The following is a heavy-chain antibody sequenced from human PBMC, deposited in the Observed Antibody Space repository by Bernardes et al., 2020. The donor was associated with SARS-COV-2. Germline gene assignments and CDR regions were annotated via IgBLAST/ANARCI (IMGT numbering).Heavy chain of an antibody. J-gene: IGHJ5*02. V-gene: IGHV1-2*02. CDR1: GYTFTGYY. CDR2: INPNSGGP. D-gene: IGHD6-19*01. CDR3: ARDHSSGRRSGPDP. Sequence: ASVKVSCKASGYTFTGYYMHWVRHAPGQGLEWMGWINPNSGGPNSAQTFQGRVTMTRDTANSTAYMELRRLRSDDTAVYYCARDHSSGRRSGPDPWGQGTLVTVSS.